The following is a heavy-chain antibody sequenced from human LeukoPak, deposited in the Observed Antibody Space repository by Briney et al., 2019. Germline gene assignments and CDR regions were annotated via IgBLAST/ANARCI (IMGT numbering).Heavy chain of an antibody. CDR1: GGSFSGYY. D-gene: IGHD1-26*01. CDR3: ARGASGSYYRGRFDY. Sequence: PSETLSLTCAVCGGSFSGYYWSWIRQPPGKGLEWIGEINHSGSTNYNPSLKSRVTISVDTSKNQFSLKLSSVTAADTAVYYCARGASGSYYRGRFDYWGQGTLVTVSS. CDR2: INHSGST. V-gene: IGHV4-34*01. J-gene: IGHJ4*02.